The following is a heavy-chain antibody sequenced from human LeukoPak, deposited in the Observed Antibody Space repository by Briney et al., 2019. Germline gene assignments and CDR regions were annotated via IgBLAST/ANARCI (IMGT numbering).Heavy chain of an antibody. CDR2: TNPNSGGT. J-gene: IGHJ4*02. CDR3: ARVPIRATIDY. V-gene: IGHV1-2*02. Sequence: ASVRVSCKASGYTFTGYYMHWVRQAPGQGIEWMGWTNPNSGGTNYAQKFQGRVTMTRDTSISTAYMELSRLRSDDTAVYYCARVPIRATIDYWGQGTLVTVSS. D-gene: IGHD5-24*01. CDR1: GYTFTGYY.